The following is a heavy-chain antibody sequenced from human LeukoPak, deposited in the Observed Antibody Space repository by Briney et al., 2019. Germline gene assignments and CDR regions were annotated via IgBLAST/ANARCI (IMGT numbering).Heavy chain of an antibody. D-gene: IGHD5-18*01. CDR1: GYTFTGYY. Sequence: GASVKVSCKASGYTFTGYYMHWVRQAPGQGLEWMGWINPNSGGTNYAQKFQGRVTMTRDTSISTAYMELSRLRSDGTAVYYCARPDSYGYELYEWGQGTLVTVSS. V-gene: IGHV1-2*02. CDR3: ARPDSYGYELYE. J-gene: IGHJ4*02. CDR2: INPNSGGT.